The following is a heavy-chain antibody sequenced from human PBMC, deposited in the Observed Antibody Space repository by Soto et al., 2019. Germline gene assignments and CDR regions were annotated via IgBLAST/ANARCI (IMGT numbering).Heavy chain of an antibody. CDR2: ISGSGGST. D-gene: IGHD2-8*01. CDR1: GFTFSSYA. Sequence: EVQLLESGGGLVQPGGSLRLSCAASGFTFSSYAMSWVRQAPGKGLEWVSAISGSGGSTYYADSVKGRFTISRDNSKNTLYLQMNSLRAEDTAVYYCAKDRGYCTNGVCYGVGWFDPWGQGTLVTVSS. V-gene: IGHV3-23*01. J-gene: IGHJ5*02. CDR3: AKDRGYCTNGVCYGVGWFDP.